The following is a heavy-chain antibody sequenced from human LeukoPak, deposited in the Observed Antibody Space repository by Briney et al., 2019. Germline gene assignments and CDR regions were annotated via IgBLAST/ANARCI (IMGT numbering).Heavy chain of an antibody. J-gene: IGHJ6*03. V-gene: IGHV4-34*01. D-gene: IGHD6-13*01. Sequence: PSETLSLTCAVYGGSFSGYYWSWIRQPPGKGLEWIGEINHSGSTNYNPSLKSRVTISVDTSKNQFSLKLSSVTAADTAVYYCARWYSSSWYGYYYYRDVWGKGTTVTVSS. CDR2: INHSGST. CDR3: ARWYSSSWYGYYYYRDV. CDR1: GGSFSGYY.